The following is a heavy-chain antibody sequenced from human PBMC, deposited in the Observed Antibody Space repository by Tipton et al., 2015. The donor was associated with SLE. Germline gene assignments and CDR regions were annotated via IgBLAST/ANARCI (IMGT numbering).Heavy chain of an antibody. J-gene: IGHJ4*02. CDR2: IDYSGNS. D-gene: IGHD3-3*01. CDR3: ARGGSYHDFWSGYYLLDH. Sequence: LRLSCTVSGGSINSTSYKYNWSWIRQPPGKGLEWIATIDYSGNSYYNSSLKSRVTISVDTSKNQFSLKLSSVTAADTAVYYCARGGSYHDFWSGYYLLDHWGQGTLVTVSS. V-gene: IGHV4-39*07. CDR1: GGSINSTSYKYN.